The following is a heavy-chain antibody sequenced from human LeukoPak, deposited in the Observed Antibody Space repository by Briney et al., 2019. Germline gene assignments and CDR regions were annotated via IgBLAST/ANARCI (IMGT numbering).Heavy chain of an antibody. Sequence: SETLSLTCTVSGFSISSGHYWGWVRQPPGAGLEWIGSVYQSGTTYYNPSLKSRVTTSVDMSKIQFSLRLRPVTAADTAVYYCARIFIRNGYSSYFDCWGQGTLVTVSS. J-gene: IGHJ4*02. V-gene: IGHV4-38-2*02. CDR3: ARIFIRNGYSSYFDC. CDR1: GFSISSGHY. CDR2: VYQSGTT. D-gene: IGHD5-18*01.